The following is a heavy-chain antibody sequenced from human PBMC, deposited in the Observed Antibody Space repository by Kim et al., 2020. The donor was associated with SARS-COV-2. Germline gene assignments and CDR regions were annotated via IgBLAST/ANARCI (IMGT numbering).Heavy chain of an antibody. CDR2: ISAYNGNT. CDR1: GYTFTSYG. D-gene: IGHD1-26*01. Sequence: ASVKVSCKSSGYTFTSYGISWVRQAPGQGLEWMGWISAYNGNTNYAQKLQGRVTMTTDTSTSTAYMELRSLRSDDTAVYYCARGGGSGSYEGRWFDPWGQGTLVTVSS. CDR3: ARGGGSGSYEGRWFDP. V-gene: IGHV1-18*01. J-gene: IGHJ5*02.